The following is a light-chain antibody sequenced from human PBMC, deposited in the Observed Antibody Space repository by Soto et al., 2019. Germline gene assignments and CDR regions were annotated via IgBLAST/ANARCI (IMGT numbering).Light chain of an antibody. CDR1: HSVSNN. V-gene: IGKV3-15*01. CDR3: QQYRDWPET. Sequence: EIVMTQSPGTLSVSPGERATLSCRASHSVSNNLAWYQQKVGQSPRLLIYDASTRATGVPGRFSSSGSGTQFTLTITGLQHEDFAVYYCQQYRDWPETFGQGTKVEIK. J-gene: IGKJ1*01. CDR2: DAS.